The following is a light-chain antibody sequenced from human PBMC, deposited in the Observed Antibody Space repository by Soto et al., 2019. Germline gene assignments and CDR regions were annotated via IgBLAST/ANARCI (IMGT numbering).Light chain of an antibody. CDR2: GNS. CDR3: QSYDSSLSGYV. V-gene: IGLV1-40*01. J-gene: IGLJ1*01. CDR1: NSNIGAGYD. Sequence: QSVLTQPPSVSGAPGQRVTISCTGSNSNIGAGYDVHWYQQLPGTAPKLLIYGNSNRPSGVPDRFSGSKSCTSASLAIIGLQAEDEADYYCQSYDSSLSGYVFGIGTKLTVL.